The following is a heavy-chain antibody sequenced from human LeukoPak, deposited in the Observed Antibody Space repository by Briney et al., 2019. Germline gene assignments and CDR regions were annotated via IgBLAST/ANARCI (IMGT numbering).Heavy chain of an antibody. D-gene: IGHD3-3*01. J-gene: IGHJ4*02. CDR1: GVTFSTYS. CDR2: ISGSGVST. V-gene: IGHV3-23*01. Sequence: GGSLRLSCAASGVTFSTYSMNWVRQTPEKGLVWVSSISGSGVSTYYAESVKGRFSITRDNSKKMMYLQMNSLRGDDTAVYYCAKGGQNFDFWRFDYWGQGIQVTVSS. CDR3: AKGGQNFDFWRFDY.